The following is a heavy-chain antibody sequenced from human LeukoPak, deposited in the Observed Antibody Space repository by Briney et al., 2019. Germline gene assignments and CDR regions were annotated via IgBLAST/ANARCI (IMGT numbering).Heavy chain of an antibody. CDR1: GFTFRGAA. Sequence: GGSLRLSCAVSGFTFRGAAMTWARQAPGKGLEWVSVIYSGGSTYYADSVKGRFTISRHNSKNTLYLQMNSLRAEDTAVYYCARAFGGFIYYYGMDVWGHGTTVTVSS. D-gene: IGHD3-16*01. CDR3: ARAFGGFIYYYGMDV. V-gene: IGHV3-53*04. CDR2: IYSGGST. J-gene: IGHJ6*02.